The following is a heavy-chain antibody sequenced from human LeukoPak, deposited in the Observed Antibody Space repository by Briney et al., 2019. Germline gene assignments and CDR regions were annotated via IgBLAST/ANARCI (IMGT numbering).Heavy chain of an antibody. CDR3: ASDGGPFDH. Sequence: QTGGSLRLSCAAPGFAFSGYWMSWVRQSPGKGLEWVANIKQDGSEKYYVDSVKGRFTISRDNAKNSVFLQMNSLRAEDTAVYFCASDGGPFDHWGQGTQVTVSS. CDR1: GFAFSGYW. CDR2: IKQDGSEK. J-gene: IGHJ4*02. V-gene: IGHV3-7*01. D-gene: IGHD3-16*01.